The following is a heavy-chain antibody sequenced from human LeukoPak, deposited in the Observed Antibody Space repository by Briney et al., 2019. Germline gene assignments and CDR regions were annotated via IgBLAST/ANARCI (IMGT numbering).Heavy chain of an antibody. V-gene: IGHV1-2*06. CDR1: GYTFTGYY. CDR2: IHPNNGGA. D-gene: IGHD3/OR15-3a*01. CDR3: ATGVFWTGYYELDH. Sequence: ASVKVSCKTSGYTFTGYYIHWVRQAPGQGLEWMGRIHPNNGGANYAQKFQGRVTTTRDTSISTAYMDLNRLTSDDTAVYYCATGVFWTGYYELDHWGQGTLVTVSS. J-gene: IGHJ4*02.